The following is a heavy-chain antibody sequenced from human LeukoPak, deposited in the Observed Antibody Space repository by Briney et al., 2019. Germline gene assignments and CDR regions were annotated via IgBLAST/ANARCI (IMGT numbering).Heavy chain of an antibody. V-gene: IGHV4-34*01. Sequence: PSETLSLTCTVSGDSISTYYWSWIRQPPGKGLEWIGEINHSGSTNYNPSLKSRVTISVDTSKNQFSLKLSSVTAADTAVYYCASGGYSYGFDYWGQGTLVTVSS. CDR1: GDSISTYY. CDR3: ASGGYSYGFDY. J-gene: IGHJ4*02. D-gene: IGHD5-18*01. CDR2: INHSGST.